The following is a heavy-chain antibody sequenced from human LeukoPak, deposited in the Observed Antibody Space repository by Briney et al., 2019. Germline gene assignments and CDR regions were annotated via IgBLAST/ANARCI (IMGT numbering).Heavy chain of an antibody. CDR2: IYPRDGST. CDR1: GYIFTSNY. CDR3: ARDQEGFDY. Sequence: ASVKVFCKASGYIFTSNYIHGVRQAPGQGLEWMGMIYPRDGSTSYAQRFEDRVTVTRDRSTSTVHMELSGLRSEETAVYHCARDQEGFDYWGQGTQVTVSS. V-gene: IGHV1-46*01. J-gene: IGHJ4*02.